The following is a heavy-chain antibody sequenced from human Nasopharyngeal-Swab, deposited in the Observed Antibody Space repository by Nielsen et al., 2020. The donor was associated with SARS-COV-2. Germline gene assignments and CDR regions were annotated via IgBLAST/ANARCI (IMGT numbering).Heavy chain of an antibody. CDR2: INPYSGDT. J-gene: IGHJ4*02. V-gene: IGHV1-2*06. CDR1: GYFFTDYY. Sequence: ASVKVSCKASGYFFTDYYMHWVRQAPGQGLEWMGRINPYSGDTKYAQNFQDRVTVTRDTSINTVYVELSSLTSDDTAVYYCVRDDGDVPGITGSGPPGGFWGQGTLVTVSS. CDR3: VRDDGDVPGITGSGPPGGF. D-gene: IGHD6-13*01.